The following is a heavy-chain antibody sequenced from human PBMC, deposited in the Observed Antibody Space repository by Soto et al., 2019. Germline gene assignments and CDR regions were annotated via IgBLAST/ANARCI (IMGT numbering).Heavy chain of an antibody. J-gene: IGHJ4*02. D-gene: IGHD6-19*01. CDR1: GGSIISYY. CDR2: IYTSGST. CDR3: ARVGSSGWYYFHC. Sequence: PETLSLTYTVSGGSIISYYWSWIRRPAGKRLEWIGRIYTSGSTNYNPSLKSRVTMSVDTSKNQFSLKLSSVTAADTAVYYCARVGSSGWYYFHCWGQVTLLTVSS. V-gene: IGHV4-4*07.